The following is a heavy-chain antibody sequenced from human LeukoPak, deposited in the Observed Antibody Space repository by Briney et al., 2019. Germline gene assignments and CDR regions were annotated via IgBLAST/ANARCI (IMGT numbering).Heavy chain of an antibody. CDR1: GFTFSSYS. CDR2: ISRSGDGT. J-gene: IGHJ2*01. V-gene: IGHV3-23*01. CDR3: ARAVGQWYFDL. Sequence: GGSLRLSCAASGFTFSSYSMNWVRQAPGKGLEWVSAISRSGDGTTYADSVKGRFTISRDNSKNTLFLQMNSLRAEDTAVYYCARAVGQWYFDLWGRGSLVTVSS.